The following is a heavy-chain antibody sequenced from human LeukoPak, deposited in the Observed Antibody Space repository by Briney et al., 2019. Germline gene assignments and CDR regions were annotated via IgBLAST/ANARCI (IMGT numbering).Heavy chain of an antibody. J-gene: IGHJ4*02. CDR1: GFTFSSYS. V-gene: IGHV3-21*01. CDR2: ISSSSSYI. CDR3: AKSRGYSYGLYYFDY. Sequence: GGSLRLSCAASGFTFSSYSMNWVRQAPGKVLEWVSSISSSSSYIYYADSVKGRFTISRDNAKNSLYLQMNSLSAEDTAVYYCAKSRGYSYGLYYFDYWGQGTLVTVSS. D-gene: IGHD5-18*01.